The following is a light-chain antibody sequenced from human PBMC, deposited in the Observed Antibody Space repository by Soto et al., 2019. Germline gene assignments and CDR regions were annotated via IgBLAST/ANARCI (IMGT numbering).Light chain of an antibody. CDR1: QSISSY. CDR3: QQSYSTPWT. CDR2: AAS. Sequence: DIPMTQSPSSLSASVGDRVTITCRASQSISSYLNWYQQKPGTAPKLLIYAASTLQSGVPSRFSGSGSGTDFTLTISSLQPEDFATFYCQQSYSTPWTFGQGTKVEIK. J-gene: IGKJ1*01. V-gene: IGKV1-39*01.